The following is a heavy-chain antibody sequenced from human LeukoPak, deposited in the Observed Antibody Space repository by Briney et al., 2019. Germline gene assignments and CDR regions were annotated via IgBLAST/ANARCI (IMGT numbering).Heavy chain of an antibody. CDR2: VSGSGDNT. Sequence: GGSLRLSCAASGFTFNNYAMTWVRQAPGKGLEWVSVVSGSGDNTNYADSVKGRFTISRDNSKDTLFLQMNSLRTEDTAVYFCARWGNDYSQFDSWGQGTLVTVS. CDR1: GFTFNNYA. D-gene: IGHD4-11*01. CDR3: ARWGNDYSQFDS. V-gene: IGHV3-23*01. J-gene: IGHJ4*02.